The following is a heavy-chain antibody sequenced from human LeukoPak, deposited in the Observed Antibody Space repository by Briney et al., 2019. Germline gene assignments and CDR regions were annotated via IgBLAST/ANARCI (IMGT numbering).Heavy chain of an antibody. CDR1: GGSFSSYF. J-gene: IGHJ4*02. Sequence: SETLSLTCAGYGGSFSSYFWTWIRQTPGKGLEWIGEINHSGTTNYNPSLKSRVTMSVDTSKDQFSLKLMSVTAADTGVYYCARRRKVVRASFDYWGQGTRVIVSS. V-gene: IGHV4-34*01. CDR3: ARRRKVVRASFDY. D-gene: IGHD2-21*01. CDR2: INHSGTT.